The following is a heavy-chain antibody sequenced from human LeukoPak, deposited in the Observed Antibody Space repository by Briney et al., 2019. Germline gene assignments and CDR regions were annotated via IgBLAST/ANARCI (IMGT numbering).Heavy chain of an antibody. Sequence: GGSLRLSCAASGFSFGDNAMYWVRQAPGKGLEWVSLISGDGATTYYADSVKGRFNISRDNSKSSLYLQMNSLRSEDTALYYCAKDNQRGGFQHWGQGTLVTVSS. CDR2: ISGDGATT. J-gene: IGHJ1*01. D-gene: IGHD3-16*01. V-gene: IGHV3-43*02. CDR3: AKDNQRGGFQH. CDR1: GFSFGDNA.